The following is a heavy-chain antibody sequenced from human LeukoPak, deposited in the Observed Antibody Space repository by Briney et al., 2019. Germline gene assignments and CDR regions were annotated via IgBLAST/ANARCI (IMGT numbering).Heavy chain of an antibody. J-gene: IGHJ6*02. CDR3: ARASGYCSGGSCYQAHYYYYGMDV. CDR1: GGSISSYY. D-gene: IGHD2-15*01. Sequence: SGTLSLTCTVSGGSISSYYWSWIRQPPGKGLEWIGYIYYSGSTNYNPSLKSRVTISVDTPKNQFSLKLSSVTAADTAVYYCARASGYCSGGSCYQAHYYYYGMDVWGQGTTVTVSS. V-gene: IGHV4-59*01. CDR2: IYYSGST.